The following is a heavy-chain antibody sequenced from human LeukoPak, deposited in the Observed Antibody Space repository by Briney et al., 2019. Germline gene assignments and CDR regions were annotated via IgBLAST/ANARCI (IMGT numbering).Heavy chain of an antibody. D-gene: IGHD3-10*01. Sequence: ASVKVSCKASGYTFTRYDINWVRQATGQGLEWMGWLNPNSGNTGYARKFQGRVTMTRNTSISTAYMELTSLRSEDTAVYFCASRYGSGSQYFDYWGQGTLVTVSS. CDR1: GYTFTRYD. J-gene: IGHJ4*02. V-gene: IGHV1-8*01. CDR3: ASRYGSGSQYFDY. CDR2: LNPNSGNT.